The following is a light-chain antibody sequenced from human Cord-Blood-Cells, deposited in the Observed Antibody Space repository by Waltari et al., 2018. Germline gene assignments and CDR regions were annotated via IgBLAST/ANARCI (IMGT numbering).Light chain of an antibody. CDR1: SSDVGGYND. J-gene: IGLJ2*01. CDR2: DVS. Sequence: QSALTQPASVSGSPGQSITISCTGTSSDVGGYNDVSWYQQHPGKAPKLMIYDVSNRPSGVSNRFSGSKSGNTASLTLSGLQAEDEADYYCSSYTSSSTVVFGGGTKLTVL. V-gene: IGLV2-14*01. CDR3: SSYTSSSTVV.